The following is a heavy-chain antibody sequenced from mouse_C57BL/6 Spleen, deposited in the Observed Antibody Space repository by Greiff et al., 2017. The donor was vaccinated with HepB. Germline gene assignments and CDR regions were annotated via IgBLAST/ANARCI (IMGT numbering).Heavy chain of an antibody. Sequence: KESCKASGYTFTSYWMHWVKQRPIQGLEWIGNIDPSDSETHYNQKFKDKATLTVDKSSSTAYMQLSSLTSEDSAVYYCARGIYYDYEGPAMDYWGQGTSVTVSS. CDR1: GYTFTSYW. D-gene: IGHD2-4*01. V-gene: IGHV1-52*01. CDR3: ARGIYYDYEGPAMDY. CDR2: IDPSDSET. J-gene: IGHJ4*01.